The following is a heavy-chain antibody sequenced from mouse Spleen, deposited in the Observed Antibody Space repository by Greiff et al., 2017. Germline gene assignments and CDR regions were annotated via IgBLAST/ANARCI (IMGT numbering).Heavy chain of an antibody. CDR1: GYTFTSYW. D-gene: IGHD2-14*01. CDR3: ARHYRYDYYAMDY. Sequence: QVQLKQSGAELAKPGASVKMSCKASGYTFTSYWMHWVKQRPGQGLEWIGYINPSTGYTEYNQKFKDKATLTADKSSSTAYMQLSSLTSEDSAVYYCARHYRYDYYAMDYWGQGTSVTVSS. CDR2: INPSTGYT. J-gene: IGHJ4*01. V-gene: IGHV1-7*01.